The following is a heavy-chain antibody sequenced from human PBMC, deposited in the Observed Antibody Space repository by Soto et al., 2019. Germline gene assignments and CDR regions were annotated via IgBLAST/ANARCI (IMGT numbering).Heavy chain of an antibody. CDR1: GFNFSSYG. CDR3: ARDQTDSGGYSDS. CDR2: IWKDGSNE. V-gene: IGHV3-33*01. Sequence: PGGSLRLSCEASGFNFSSYGIHWVRQAPGKGLEWVAIIWKDGSNEYYADSVKGRFTISRDNSKNTVYLQVSKLRAEDTAVYFCARDQTDSGGYSDSWGQGTLVTSPQ. D-gene: IGHD3-22*01. J-gene: IGHJ4*02.